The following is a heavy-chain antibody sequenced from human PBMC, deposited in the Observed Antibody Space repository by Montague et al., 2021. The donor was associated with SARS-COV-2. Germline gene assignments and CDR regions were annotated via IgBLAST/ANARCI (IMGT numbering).Heavy chain of an antibody. D-gene: IGHD3-10*01. CDR1: GDSMTSGRSF. CDR2: IYTSGST. Sequence: TLSLTCIVSGDSMTSGRSFWSWIRQPPGKELEWIGCIYTSGSTYYNPSLRSRVAISIDTAHNQVSLNLTSVTAADTAVYYCAKDGSTGGWFDPWGQGTLVTVSS. CDR3: AKDGSTGGWFDP. V-gene: IGHV4-61*02. J-gene: IGHJ5*02.